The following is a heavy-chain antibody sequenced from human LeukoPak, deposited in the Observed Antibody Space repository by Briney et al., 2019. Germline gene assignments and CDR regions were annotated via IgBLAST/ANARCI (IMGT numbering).Heavy chain of an antibody. CDR1: GFTFSDYY. D-gene: IGHD6-13*01. CDR3: ASYEMVAAAGPLFDY. V-gene: IGHV3-11*03. Sequence: GGSLRRSCAASGFTFSDYYMSWIRQAPGKGLEWVSYISSSSSYTNYADSVKGRFTISRDNAKNSLYLQMNSLRAEDTAVYYCASYEMVAAAGPLFDYWGQGTLVTVSS. CDR2: ISSSSSYT. J-gene: IGHJ4*02.